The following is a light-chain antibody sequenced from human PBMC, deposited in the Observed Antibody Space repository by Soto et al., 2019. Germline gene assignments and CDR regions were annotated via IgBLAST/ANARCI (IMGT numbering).Light chain of an antibody. V-gene: IGKV3-11*01. CDR3: QQRRDWPLT. J-gene: IGKJ4*01. CDR1: QTVINY. CDR2: DTS. Sequence: EIVLTQSPATLSLSPGERATLSCRASQTVINYLAWYQQKPGQAPRLLIYDTSNRATGIPARFSGSGSGTDFPLTISSLEPEDLAIYYCQQRRDWPLTFGGGTRVEIK.